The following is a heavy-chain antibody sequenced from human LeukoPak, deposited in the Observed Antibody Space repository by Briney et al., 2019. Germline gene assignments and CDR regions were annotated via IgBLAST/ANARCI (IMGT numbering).Heavy chain of an antibody. J-gene: IGHJ5*02. CDR1: GFTVSSNY. CDR3: AKDPFTSGANWFDP. V-gene: IGHV3-53*05. Sequence: PGGSLRLSCAASGFTVSSNYMSWVRQAPGKGLEWVSVIYSGGSTYYADSVKGRFTISRDNSKNTLYLQMNSLRAEDTAVYYCAKDPFTSGANWFDPWGQGTLVTVSS. D-gene: IGHD1-26*01. CDR2: IYSGGST.